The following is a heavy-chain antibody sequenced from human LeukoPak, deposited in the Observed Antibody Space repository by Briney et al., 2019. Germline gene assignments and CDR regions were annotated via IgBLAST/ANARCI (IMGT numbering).Heavy chain of an antibody. J-gene: IGHJ4*02. V-gene: IGHV4-61*02. Sequence: PSETLSLTCTVSGGSISSGSYYWSWIRQPAGKGLEWIGRIYSNGSTYYNPSLKSRVTISVDTSKNQFSLKLSSVTAADTAVYYCARGTCFDYWGQGTLVTVSS. CDR2: IYSNGST. CDR1: GGSISSGSYY. CDR3: ARGTCFDY.